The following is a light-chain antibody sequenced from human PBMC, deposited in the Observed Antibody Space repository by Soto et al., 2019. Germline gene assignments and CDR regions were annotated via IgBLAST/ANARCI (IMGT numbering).Light chain of an antibody. J-gene: IGKJ4*01. CDR3: QQRSDWPLT. CDR1: QSVSSY. CDR2: DAS. Sequence: EIVLTQAATTLSLSPGERATLSCRASQSVSSYFAWYQQKPGQAPRLLIYDASTRAAGIPARFSGSGSGTDFTLTISSLEPEDFAVYYCQQRSDWPLTFGGGTKVDIK. V-gene: IGKV3-11*01.